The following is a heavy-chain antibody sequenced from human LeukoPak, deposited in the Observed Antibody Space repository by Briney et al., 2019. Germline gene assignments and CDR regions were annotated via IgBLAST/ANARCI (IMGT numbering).Heavy chain of an antibody. CDR1: GFTFSSYG. V-gene: IGHV3-23*01. D-gene: IGHD1-26*01. J-gene: IGHJ4*02. Sequence: GGSLRLSCAASGFTFSSYGMSWVRQASGRGLEWVAAISAGSDLTNYADSVKGRFTISRDSSKNMLYVQMNSLRAEDTAIYYCAKGLISSATYFSYFDYWGQGTLVTVSS. CDR2: ISAGSDLT. CDR3: AKGLISSATYFSYFDY.